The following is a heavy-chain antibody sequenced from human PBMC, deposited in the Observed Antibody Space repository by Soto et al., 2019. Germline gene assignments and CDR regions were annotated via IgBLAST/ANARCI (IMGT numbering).Heavy chain of an antibody. CDR1: GFTFSCYI. J-gene: IGHJ4*02. CDR2: ISSGSKTI. D-gene: IGHD1-26*01. V-gene: IGHV3-48*02. CDR3: AREDILGARSFDY. Sequence: GGSLRLSCAASGFTFSCYIVDWVRQAPGKGLEWVSYISSGSKTIYYAESVKGRFTVSRDNARNSQYLQMNSLRDEDTAVYYCAREDILGARSFDYWGQGTLVTVSA.